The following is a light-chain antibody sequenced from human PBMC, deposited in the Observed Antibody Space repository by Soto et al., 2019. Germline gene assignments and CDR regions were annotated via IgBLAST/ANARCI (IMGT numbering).Light chain of an antibody. CDR1: QNIGSW. J-gene: IGKJ2*01. Sequence: DIQMTQSPSTLSASVGDGVTITCRASQNIGSWLAWYQQKPGEAPKLLISKATNLQSGVPSRFSGSGSGTDFSLTISSLQPVDSATYFCQQYNDFQYSFGTGTQLDI. CDR2: KAT. V-gene: IGKV1-5*03. CDR3: QQYNDFQYS.